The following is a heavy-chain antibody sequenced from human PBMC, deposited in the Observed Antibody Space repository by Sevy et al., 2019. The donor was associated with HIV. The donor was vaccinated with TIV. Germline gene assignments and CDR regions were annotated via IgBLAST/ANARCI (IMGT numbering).Heavy chain of an antibody. CDR1: GGSITSLY. CDR2: IYYNGHI. D-gene: IGHD1-26*01. Sequence: GSLRLSCTVSGGSITSLYWNWIRQPPWKGLEWIANIYYNGHINYNPSLKSRVTLSLDTSKNQFSLRLSSVTAADTAMYYCAGENAWGRGYSWGQGTLVTVSS. J-gene: IGHJ4*02. CDR3: AGENAWGRGYS. V-gene: IGHV4-59*08.